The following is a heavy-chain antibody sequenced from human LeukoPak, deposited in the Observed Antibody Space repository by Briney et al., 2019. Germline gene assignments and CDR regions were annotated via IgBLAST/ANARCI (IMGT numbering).Heavy chain of an antibody. CDR1: RYTFTDYY. D-gene: IGHD3-22*01. Sequence: GASVKVSCQASRYTFTDYYMHWVRQAPGQGLEWMGWINPNSGGTNYAQKFQGRVTMTRDTSISTAYMELSRLRSDDTAVYYCARVYLGVYYYGSSGYSHLDYWGQGTLVTVSS. CDR2: INPNSGGT. V-gene: IGHV1-2*02. CDR3: ARVYLGVYYYGSSGYSHLDY. J-gene: IGHJ4*02.